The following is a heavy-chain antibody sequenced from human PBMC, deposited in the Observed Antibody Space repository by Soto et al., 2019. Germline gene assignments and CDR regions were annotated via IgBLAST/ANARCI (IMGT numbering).Heavy chain of an antibody. Sequence: SETLSLTCTVSGGSISSYYWSWIRQPPGKGLEWIGYIYYSGSTNYNPSLKSRVTISVDTSKNQFSLKLSSVTAADTAVYYCARHQEQWLVIGIIDYWGQGTLVTVSS. D-gene: IGHD6-19*01. J-gene: IGHJ4*02. V-gene: IGHV4-59*08. CDR1: GGSISSYY. CDR3: ARHQEQWLVIGIIDY. CDR2: IYYSGST.